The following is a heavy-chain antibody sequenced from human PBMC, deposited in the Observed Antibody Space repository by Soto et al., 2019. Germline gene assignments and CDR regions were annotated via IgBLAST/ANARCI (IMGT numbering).Heavy chain of an antibody. CDR3: AHKGGRGAGMDV. CDR2: IYWDEDK. CDR1: GFSLSTSGVG. Sequence: QITLKESGPTLVKPTQTLTLTCTFSGFSLSTSGVGVGWIRQPPGKALEWLALIYWDEDKRYSPSLKTRLTITKDTSTNEVVLTMTNMDSVDTGTYYCAHKGGRGAGMDVWGQGTTVAVSS. J-gene: IGHJ6*02. V-gene: IGHV2-5*02. D-gene: IGHD2-15*01.